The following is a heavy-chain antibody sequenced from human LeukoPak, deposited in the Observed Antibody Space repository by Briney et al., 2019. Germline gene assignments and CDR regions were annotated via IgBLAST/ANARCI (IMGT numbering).Heavy chain of an antibody. CDR1: GFIFSSYS. D-gene: IGHD1-1*01. J-gene: IGHJ4*02. CDR2: ISYDGSNK. Sequence: GGSLRLSCAASGFIFSSYSMSWVRQAPGKGLEWVAVISYDGSNKYYADSVKGRFTVSRDSSKNTLYLQMNSLRTEDTAVYCCARDGPPTTTSYYFDYWGQGTLVIVSS. V-gene: IGHV3-30-3*01. CDR3: ARDGPPTTTSYYFDY.